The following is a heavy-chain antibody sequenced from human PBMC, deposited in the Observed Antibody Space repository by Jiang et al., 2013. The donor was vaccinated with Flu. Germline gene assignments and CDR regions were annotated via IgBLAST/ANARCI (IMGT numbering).Heavy chain of an antibody. CDR1: GYTFTSYD. Sequence: GAEVKKPGASVKVSCKASGYTFTSYDINWVRQATGQGLEWMGWMNPNSGNTGYAQKFQGGVTMTRNTSISTAYMELSSLRSEDTAVYYCARGRIAVADDAFDIWGQGTMVTVSS. J-gene: IGHJ3*02. CDR3: ARGRIAVADDAFDI. V-gene: IGHV1-8*01. CDR2: MNPNSGNT. D-gene: IGHD6-19*01.